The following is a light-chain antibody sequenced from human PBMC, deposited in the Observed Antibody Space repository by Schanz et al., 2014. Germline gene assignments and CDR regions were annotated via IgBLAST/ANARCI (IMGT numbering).Light chain of an antibody. V-gene: IGLV2-14*01. CDR1: SSDVGGYNY. J-gene: IGLJ3*02. CDR3: YSYTSSSTLRGV. Sequence: QSALTQPRSVSGSPGQSVTISCTGTSSDVGGYNYVSWYQQHPGKAPKLMIYDVSNRPSGVSNRFSGSKSGNTASLTISGLQAEDEADYYCYSYTSSSTLRGVFGGGTKLTVL. CDR2: DVS.